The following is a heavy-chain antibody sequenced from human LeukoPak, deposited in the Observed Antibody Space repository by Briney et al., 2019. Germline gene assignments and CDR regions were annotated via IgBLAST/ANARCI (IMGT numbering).Heavy chain of an antibody. CDR2: INPNSGGT. CDR1: GYTFTGYY. Sequence: ASVKVSCKTSGYTFTGYYMHWVRQAPGHGLEWMGRINPNSGGTNYAQKFQGRVTMTTDTSISTAYMELSRLRSDDTAVYYCIRGMVRGVNDYWGQGTLVTVSS. J-gene: IGHJ4*02. CDR3: IRGMVRGVNDY. V-gene: IGHV1-2*06. D-gene: IGHD3-10*01.